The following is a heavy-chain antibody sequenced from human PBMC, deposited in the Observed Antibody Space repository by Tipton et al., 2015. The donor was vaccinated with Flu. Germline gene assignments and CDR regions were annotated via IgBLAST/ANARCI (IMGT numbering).Heavy chain of an antibody. CDR2: ILYSGIP. V-gene: IGHV4-59*01. CDR1: GGSISSDY. D-gene: IGHD1-1*01. Sequence: LRLSCTVSGGSISSDYWSWIRQPPGKGLEWIGSILYSGIPKNNPSLKSRVTLSGDTSKNQFSLQLRSVTAADTAVYYCARVLGNSHSYGMDVWGQGTTVTFSS. CDR3: ARVLGNSHSYGMDV. J-gene: IGHJ6*02.